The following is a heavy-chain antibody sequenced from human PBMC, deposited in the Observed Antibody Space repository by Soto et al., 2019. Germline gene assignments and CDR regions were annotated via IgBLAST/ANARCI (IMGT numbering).Heavy chain of an antibody. D-gene: IGHD6-13*01. CDR2: IYYSGST. V-gene: IGHV4-31*03. CDR3: ARDPSIAEAGTHYYYGIDV. J-gene: IGHJ6*02. Sequence: QVQLQESGPGLVKPSQTLSLTCTVSGASIRRGRYYWSWIRQHPVKGLVRIGSIYYSGSTYYNPSLKSRVTISVDTSTNQFSLKLSSVTAADTAVYYCARDPSIAEAGTHYYYGIDVWGQGTTVTVSS. CDR1: GASIRRGRYY.